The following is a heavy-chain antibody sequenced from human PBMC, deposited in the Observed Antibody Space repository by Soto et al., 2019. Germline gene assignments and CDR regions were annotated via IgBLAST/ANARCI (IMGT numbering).Heavy chain of an antibody. J-gene: IGHJ6*02. CDR1: GYSFTSYW. CDR2: IDPSDSYT. D-gene: IGHD3-22*01. V-gene: IGHV5-10-1*01. Sequence: PGESLKISCKGSGYSFTSYWISWVRQMPGKGLEWMGRIDPSDSYTNYSPSFQGHVTISADKSISTAYLQWSSLKAPDTAMYYCASPIYDSSGYYPYYYYYGMDVWGQGTTVTVSS. CDR3: ASPIYDSSGYYPYYYYYGMDV.